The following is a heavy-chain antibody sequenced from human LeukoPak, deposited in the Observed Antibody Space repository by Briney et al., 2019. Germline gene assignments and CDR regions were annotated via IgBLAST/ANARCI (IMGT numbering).Heavy chain of an antibody. J-gene: IGHJ5*02. CDR1: GHTLLELS. CDR3: VTAFDWGPARRKWFDP. CDR2: FDPEDGET. Sequence: GASVKVSCKVSGHTLLELSMHWVRQAPGKGLEWMGGFDPEDGETIYAQKFQGRVTMTEDTSTDTAYMELSSLRSEDTAVYYCVTAFDWGPARRKWFDPSGQGTLVTVSS. V-gene: IGHV1-24*01. D-gene: IGHD3-9*01.